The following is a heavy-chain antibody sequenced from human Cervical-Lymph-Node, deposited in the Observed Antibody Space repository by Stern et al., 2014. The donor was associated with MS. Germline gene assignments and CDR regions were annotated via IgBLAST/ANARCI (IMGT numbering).Heavy chain of an antibody. J-gene: IGHJ6*02. D-gene: IGHD3-22*01. CDR1: GGSISSYY. CDR3: ARSGHYGPYGMDV. Sequence: VQLLESGPGLVKPSETLSLTCTVSGGSISSYYWTWIRQPAGKGLEWIGRIYSSGSSDYNPSLRSRVTMSVDTSKHQFSLKLSSVTAADTALYYCARSGHYGPYGMDVWGQGTTVTVSS. V-gene: IGHV4-4*07. CDR2: IYSSGSS.